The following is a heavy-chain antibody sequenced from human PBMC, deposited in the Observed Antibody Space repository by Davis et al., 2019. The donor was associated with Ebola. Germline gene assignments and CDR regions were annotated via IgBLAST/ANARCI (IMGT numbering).Heavy chain of an antibody. CDR1: GGSFSGYY. CDR3: ARHAVSGWVGFDY. CDR2: INHSGST. D-gene: IGHD6-19*01. V-gene: IGHV4-34*01. Sequence: SETLSLTCAVYGGSFSGYYWSWIRQPPGKGLEWIGEINHSGSTNYNPSLKSRVTISVDTSKNQFSLKLSSVTAADTAVYYCARHAVSGWVGFDYWGQGTLVTVSS. J-gene: IGHJ4*02.